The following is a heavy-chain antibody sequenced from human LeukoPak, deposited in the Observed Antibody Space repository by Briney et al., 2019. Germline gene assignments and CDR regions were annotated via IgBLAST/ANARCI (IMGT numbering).Heavy chain of an antibody. CDR3: ARDPYSGSYGADYYYYMDV. J-gene: IGHJ6*03. V-gene: IGHV3-21*01. D-gene: IGHD1-26*01. CDR1: GFTFSSYN. Sequence: GGSLRLSCAASGFTFSSYNMNWVRQTPGQGLECVSSITSGSSHIYYADSVKGRFTISRDNAKSSLYLQMNSLRAEDTAVYYCARDPYSGSYGADYYYYMDVWGKGTTVTISS. CDR2: ITSGSSHI.